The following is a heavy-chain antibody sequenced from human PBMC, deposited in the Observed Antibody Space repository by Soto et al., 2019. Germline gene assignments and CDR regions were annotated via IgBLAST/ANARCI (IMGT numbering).Heavy chain of an antibody. CDR3: VRDQKYFRVNGNWFDS. CDR1: GYTXADFG. J-gene: IGHJ5*01. D-gene: IGHD2-2*01. V-gene: IGHV1-18*04. CDR2: VSVNNGAS. Sequence: SXKVSCKASGYTXADFGISWVRQAPGQGLEWMGWVSVNNGASNPAPKVQGRITMTLDTSTGVSYMALRSLRSDDTAIYYCVRDQKYFRVNGNWFDSWGQGTLGTVSS.